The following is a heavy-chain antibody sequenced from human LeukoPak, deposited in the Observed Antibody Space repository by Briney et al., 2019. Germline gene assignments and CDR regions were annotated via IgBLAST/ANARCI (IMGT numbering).Heavy chain of an antibody. Sequence: GGSLRLSCAASGFTFSDYYMSWIRQAPGKGLEWVSYIGRSGTTIYYADSVKGRFTISRDNAENSLYLQMNSLRAEDTAVYYCARGLYNWNDGRNLDYWGQGILVTVSS. CDR1: GFTFSDYY. V-gene: IGHV3-11*01. CDR2: IGRSGTTI. J-gene: IGHJ4*02. D-gene: IGHD1-1*01. CDR3: ARGLYNWNDGRNLDY.